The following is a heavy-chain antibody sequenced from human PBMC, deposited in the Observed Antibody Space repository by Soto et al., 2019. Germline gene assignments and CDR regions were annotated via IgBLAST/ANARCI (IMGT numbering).Heavy chain of an antibody. V-gene: IGHV3-74*01. D-gene: IGHD3-22*01. CDR1: RFIVSSYW. CDR2: INSDGSST. J-gene: IGHJ5*02. Sequence: PGGCTRLSGAACRFIVSSYWMHWVRQAPGKGLVWVSRINSDGSSTSYADSVKGRFTISRDNAKNTLYLQMNSLRAEDMAVYYCAREPIYDSSFDPWGQGTLVTVSS. CDR3: AREPIYDSSFDP.